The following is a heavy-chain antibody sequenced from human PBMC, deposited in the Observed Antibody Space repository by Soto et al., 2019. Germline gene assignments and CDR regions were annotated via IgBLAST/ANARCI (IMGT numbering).Heavy chain of an antibody. CDR3: AHAMLYCTGGSCSTWFDS. CDR1: GFSLSTHGVG. CDR2: IYWDDDK. V-gene: IGHV2-5*02. J-gene: IGHJ5*01. Sequence: QITLKESGPTLVKPTQTLTLTCTFSGFSLSTHGVGVGWVRQPAGEALEWLALIYWDDDKRYSASLNSRLTITKEPSKNQVVLTMTNMDPVDTATYYCAHAMLYCTGGSCSTWFDSWGQGTLVTVSS. D-gene: IGHD2-15*01.